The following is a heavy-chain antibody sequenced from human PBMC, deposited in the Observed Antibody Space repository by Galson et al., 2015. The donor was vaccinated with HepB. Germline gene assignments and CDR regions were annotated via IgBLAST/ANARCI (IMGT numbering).Heavy chain of an antibody. D-gene: IGHD2/OR15-2a*01. Sequence: SLRLSCAASGFTFSSYAIHWVRQAPGKGLEWVAVISYDGSNKYYADSVKGRFTISRDNSKNTLYLQMGSLKTEDTAVYYCTTVSTLNYWGQGTLVTVSS. J-gene: IGHJ4*02. V-gene: IGHV3-30-3*01. CDR3: TTVSTLNY. CDR2: ISYDGSNK. CDR1: GFTFSSYA.